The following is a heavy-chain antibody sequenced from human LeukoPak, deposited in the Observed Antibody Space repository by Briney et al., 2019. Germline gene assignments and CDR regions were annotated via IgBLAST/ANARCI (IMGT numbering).Heavy chain of an antibody. CDR1: GFTFSSYA. CDR2: ISGSGGST. Sequence: GGSLRLSCAASGFTFSSYAMSWVRQAPGKGLEWVSAISGSGGSTYYADSVKGRFTISRDNSKNTLYLQMNSLRAEDTAVYYCARVSIVVVNEYYFDYWGQGTLVTVSS. CDR3: ARVSIVVVNEYYFDY. D-gene: IGHD2-21*01. V-gene: IGHV3-23*01. J-gene: IGHJ4*02.